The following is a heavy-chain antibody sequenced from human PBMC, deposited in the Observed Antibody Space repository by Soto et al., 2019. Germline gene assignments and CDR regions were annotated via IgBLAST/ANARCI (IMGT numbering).Heavy chain of an antibody. D-gene: IGHD3-22*01. CDR3: VRRPDGGYYFDY. Sequence: GESLKISCKGSGYSFTHYWIGWVRQMPGKGLEWMGLIYPYDSETRYSPSFQGQVTMSVDKSISTAYLQWSSLKASDTAMYYCVRRPDGGYYFDYWGQGALVTVSS. CDR2: IYPYDSET. V-gene: IGHV5-51*01. J-gene: IGHJ4*02. CDR1: GYSFTHYW.